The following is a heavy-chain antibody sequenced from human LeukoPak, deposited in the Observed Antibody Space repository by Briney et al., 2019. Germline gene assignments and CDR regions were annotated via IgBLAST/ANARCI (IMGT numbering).Heavy chain of an antibody. CDR1: GYTFTSYA. Sequence: GASVKVSCKASGYTFTSYAMHWVRQAPGQRLEWMGWINAGNGNTKYSQKFQGRVTITRDTSASTAYMELSSLRSEDTAVYYCARDRARGFPSAVDYWGQGTLVTVSS. CDR3: ARDRARGFPSAVDY. D-gene: IGHD1-26*01. CDR2: INAGNGNT. J-gene: IGHJ4*02. V-gene: IGHV1-3*01.